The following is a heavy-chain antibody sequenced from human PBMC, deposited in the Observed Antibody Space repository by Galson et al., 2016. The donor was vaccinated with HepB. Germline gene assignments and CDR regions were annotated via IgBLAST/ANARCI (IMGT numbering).Heavy chain of an antibody. J-gene: IGHJ4*02. CDR3: VRETLRGTRFDN. Sequence: SLRLSCAASGFPFGQYNMNWVRRAPGKGPEWVSFISSSSSYIYYVDSVKGRFTISRDNAKNSLYLQMDSLRAEDTAVYYCVRETLRGTRFDNWGQGTLAPVAS. V-gene: IGHV3-21*04. CDR1: GFPFGQYN. CDR2: ISSSSSYI. D-gene: IGHD1-14*01.